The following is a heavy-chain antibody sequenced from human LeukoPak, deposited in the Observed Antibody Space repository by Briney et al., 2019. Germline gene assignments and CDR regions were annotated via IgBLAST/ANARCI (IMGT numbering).Heavy chain of an antibody. J-gene: IGHJ5*02. CDR3: ARDSSGWYHWFDP. V-gene: IGHV3-74*01. CDR2: INSDGINT. Sequence: GGSLRLSCAASGFTFSNYWMHWVRQAPGKGLVWVSRINSDGINTGYADSVKGRFTISRDNAKNTLYLQMNSLRAEDTAAYYCARDSSGWYHWFDPWGQGTLVIVSS. CDR1: GFTFSNYW. D-gene: IGHD6-19*01.